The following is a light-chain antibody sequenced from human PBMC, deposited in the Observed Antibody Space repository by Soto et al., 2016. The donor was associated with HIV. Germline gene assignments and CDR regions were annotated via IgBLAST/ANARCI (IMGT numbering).Light chain of an antibody. V-gene: IGKV1-39*01. J-gene: IGKJ4*01. CDR1: QSITDY. Sequence: DIQMTQSPSSLSASVGDRVTITCRTSQSITDYLNWYQQKPGRAPKLLIYAASSLQSGVPSRFSGSGSGTDFTLTISCLQSEDFATYYCQQYYSSPLTFGGGTKVEIK. CDR3: QQYYSSPLT. CDR2: AAS.